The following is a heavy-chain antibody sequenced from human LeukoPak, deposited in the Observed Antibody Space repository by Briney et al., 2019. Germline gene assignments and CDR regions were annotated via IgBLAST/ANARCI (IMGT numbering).Heavy chain of an antibody. J-gene: IGHJ4*02. D-gene: IGHD3-22*01. CDR2: ISAYNGNT. Sequence: GASVKVSCKASGYTFTSYGISWVRQAPGQGLEWMGWISAYNGNTNYAQKLQGRVTMTTDTSTSTAYMELRSLRSDDTAVYYCARSYYYDSSGYPDYWGQGTLVTVSP. V-gene: IGHV1-18*01. CDR3: ARSYYYDSSGYPDY. CDR1: GYTFTSYG.